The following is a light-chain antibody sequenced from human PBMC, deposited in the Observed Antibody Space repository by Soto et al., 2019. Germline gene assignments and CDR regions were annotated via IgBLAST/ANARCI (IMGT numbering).Light chain of an antibody. CDR3: SSYTSSSIDYV. Sequence: QSALTQPASVSGSPGQSITISCTGTSSDVGGYNYVSWYQQHPGKAPKLMIYEVSHRPPGVSNRFSGSKSGNTASLTISGLQAEDEADYYCSSYTSSSIDYVFGTGTKLTVL. J-gene: IGLJ1*01. CDR1: SSDVGGYNY. V-gene: IGLV2-14*01. CDR2: EVS.